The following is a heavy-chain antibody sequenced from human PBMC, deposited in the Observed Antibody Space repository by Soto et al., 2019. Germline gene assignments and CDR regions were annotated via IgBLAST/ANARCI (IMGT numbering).Heavy chain of an antibody. J-gene: IGHJ3*02. CDR2: IYYSGST. CDR3: ARSGVAVVTGAFDI. CDR1: GGSISSGGYY. D-gene: IGHD2-21*02. Sequence: QVQLQESGPGLVKPSQTLSLTCTVSGGSISSGGYYWSWIRQHLGKGLEWIGYIYYSGSTYYNPSLKSRVTISVDTSKNQFSLKLSSVTAADTAVYYCARSGVAVVTGAFDIWGQGTMVTVSS. V-gene: IGHV4-31*03.